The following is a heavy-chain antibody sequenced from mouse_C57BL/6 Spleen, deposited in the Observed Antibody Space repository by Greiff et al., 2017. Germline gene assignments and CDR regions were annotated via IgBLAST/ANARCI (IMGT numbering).Heavy chain of an antibody. CDR2: IDPSDSYT. J-gene: IGHJ3*01. D-gene: IGHD1-1*01. CDR3: ARQGTTGFAY. V-gene: IGHV1-69*01. CDR1: GYTFTSYW. Sequence: QVQLQQPGAELVMPGASVKLSCKASGYTFTSYWMHWVKQRPGQGLEWIGGIDPSDSYTNYNQKFKGKSTLTVDKSSSPAYMQLSSLTSEDSAVYYCARQGTTGFAYWGQGTLVTVSA.